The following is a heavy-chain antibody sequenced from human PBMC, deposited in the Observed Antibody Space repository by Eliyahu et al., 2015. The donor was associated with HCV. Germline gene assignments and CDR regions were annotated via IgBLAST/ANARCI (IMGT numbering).Heavy chain of an antibody. D-gene: IGHD2-21*01. Sequence: QVQLVESGGGVVQPGRSLRLSCAASGFTFSNYGMHWVRQAPGKGLEWVALTSYDGSNKEYGDSVKGRFTISRDNSKRTLYLQMNSLRPEDTAVYYCAKADGEVKIFTGCIDNWGQGTLVTVSS. V-gene: IGHV3-30*18. CDR2: TSYDGSNK. J-gene: IGHJ4*02. CDR1: GFTFSNYG. CDR3: AKADGEVKIFTGCIDN.